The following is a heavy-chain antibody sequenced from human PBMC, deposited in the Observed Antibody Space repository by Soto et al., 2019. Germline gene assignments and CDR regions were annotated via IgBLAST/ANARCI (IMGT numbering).Heavy chain of an antibody. Sequence: SVKVSCKASGYTFTGYYMHWVRQAPGQGLEWMGWINPNSGGTNYAQKFQGWVTMTRDTSISTAYMELSRLRSDDTAVYYCAREAGKGMDFWSGTWYYGTDVWGQGTTVTVSS. CDR2: INPNSGGT. J-gene: IGHJ6*02. CDR3: AREAGKGMDFWSGTWYYGTDV. CDR1: GYTFTGYY. V-gene: IGHV1-2*04. D-gene: IGHD3-3*01.